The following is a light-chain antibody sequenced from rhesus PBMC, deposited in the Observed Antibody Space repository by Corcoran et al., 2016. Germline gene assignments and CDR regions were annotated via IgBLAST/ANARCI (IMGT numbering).Light chain of an antibody. CDR3: QQYNTLPLT. J-gene: IGKJ4*01. V-gene: IGKV1-32*01. Sequence: DIQMTQSPSSLSASVGDRVTITCRASQGINSYLNWYQQKPGKAPKLLNYYANRLESGVPSRFSGSGSWTEFTLTIRSLQPEDFATYYCQQYNTLPLTFGGGTKVELK. CDR1: QGINSY. CDR2: YAN.